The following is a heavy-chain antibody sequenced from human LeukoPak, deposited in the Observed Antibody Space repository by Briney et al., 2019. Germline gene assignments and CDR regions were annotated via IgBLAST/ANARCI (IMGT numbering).Heavy chain of an antibody. CDR1: GYTFTSYG. CDR2: ISAYNGNT. J-gene: IGHJ2*01. CDR3: ARSPSEGQNDYGDYAFYWYFDL. V-gene: IGHV1-18*01. Sequence: GASVKVSCKASGYTFTSYGISWVRQAPGQGLEWMGWISAYNGNTNYAQKLQGRVTMTTDTSTSTAYMELRSLRSDDTAVYYCARSPSEGQNDYGDYAFYWYFDLWGRGTLVTVSS. D-gene: IGHD4-17*01.